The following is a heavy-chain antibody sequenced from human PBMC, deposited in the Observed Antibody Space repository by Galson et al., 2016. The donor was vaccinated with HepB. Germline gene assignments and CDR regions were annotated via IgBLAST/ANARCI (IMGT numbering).Heavy chain of an antibody. Sequence: CAISGDSVSSNSATWNWIRQSPSRGLEWLGRTYYRSAWLDDYAISVKSRISINPDTSKNRFSLHLNSVTPEDTAVYYCAMERRYCTDGSCYSFDYWGLGTLVTVSS. J-gene: IGHJ4*02. D-gene: IGHD2-15*01. V-gene: IGHV6-1*01. CDR1: GDSVSSNSAT. CDR2: TYYRSAWLD. CDR3: AMERRYCTDGSCYSFDY.